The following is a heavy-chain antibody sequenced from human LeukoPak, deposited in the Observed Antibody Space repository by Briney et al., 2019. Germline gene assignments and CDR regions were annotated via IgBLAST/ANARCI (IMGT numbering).Heavy chain of an antibody. Sequence: PGGSLRLSCAASGFTFSSYAMSWVRQAPGKGLEWVSSIIGSAANTYSADSVKGRFTISRDNSKNTLYLQMNSLRAEDTAVYYCAKDLFGGDYVWGSYRSLTYFDYWGQGTLVTVSS. V-gene: IGHV3-23*01. J-gene: IGHJ4*02. D-gene: IGHD3-16*02. CDR1: GFTFSSYA. CDR3: AKDLFGGDYVWGSYRSLTYFDY. CDR2: IIGSAANT.